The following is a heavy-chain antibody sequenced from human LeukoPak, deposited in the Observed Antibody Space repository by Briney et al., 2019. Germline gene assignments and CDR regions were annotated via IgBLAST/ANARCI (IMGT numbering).Heavy chain of an antibody. J-gene: IGHJ4*02. CDR1: GFTFSSYA. CDR3: ARGPDSSGSYFDY. Sequence: GGSLRLSCAASGFTFSSYAMSWVRQAPGKGLEWVAIISYDGSNTYYADSVKGRFTISRDNSKNTLYLQMNSLRAEDTAVYYCARGPDSSGSYFDYWGQGTLVTVSS. V-gene: IGHV3-30*03. D-gene: IGHD3-22*01. CDR2: ISYDGSNT.